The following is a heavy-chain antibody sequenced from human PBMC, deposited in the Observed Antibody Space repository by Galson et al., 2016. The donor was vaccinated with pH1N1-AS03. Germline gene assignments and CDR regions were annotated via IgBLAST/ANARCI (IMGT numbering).Heavy chain of an antibody. J-gene: IGHJ4*02. CDR3: ARLSGSYYYYFDY. CDR1: GYTFNLYG. V-gene: IGHV1-18*01. CDR2: ISAYSGDT. Sequence: SVKVSCKASGYTFNLYGTSWVRQAPGQGLEWLGWISAYSGDTHYAQNFQGRVSMTTDTSTSTAYSELRSLGSDDTAVYFCARLSGSYYYYFDYWGQGTLVTVSS. D-gene: IGHD1-26*01.